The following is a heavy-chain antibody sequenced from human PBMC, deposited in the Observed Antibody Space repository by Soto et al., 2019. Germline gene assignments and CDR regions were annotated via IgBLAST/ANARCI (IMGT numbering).Heavy chain of an antibody. D-gene: IGHD5-12*01. V-gene: IGHV3-21*01. CDR3: ARDLATPPYYYYYGMDV. CDR1: GFTFSRYS. Sequence: GGSLRLSCAASGFTFSRYSMNWVRQAPGKGLEWVSSISSSSSYIYYADSVKGRFTISRDNAKNSLYLQINSLRAEDTAVYYCARDLATPPYYYYYGMDVWGQGTTVTVSS. J-gene: IGHJ6*02. CDR2: ISSSSSYI.